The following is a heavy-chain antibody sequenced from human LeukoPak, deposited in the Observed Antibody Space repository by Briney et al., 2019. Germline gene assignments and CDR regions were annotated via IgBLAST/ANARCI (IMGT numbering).Heavy chain of an antibody. V-gene: IGHV4-39*07. CDR2: IYYSGST. J-gene: IGHJ4*02. CDR3: ARDSDSGSDY. CDR1: GGSISSSSYY. Sequence: KPSETLSLTCTVSGGSISSSSYYWGWIRQPPGKGLEWIGSIYYSGSTNYNPSLKSRVTISVDTSKNQFSLKLSSVAAADTAVYYCARDSDSGSDYWGQGTLVTVSS. D-gene: IGHD1-26*01.